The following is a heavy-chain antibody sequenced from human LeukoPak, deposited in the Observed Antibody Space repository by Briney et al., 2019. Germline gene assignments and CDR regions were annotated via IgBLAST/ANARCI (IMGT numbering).Heavy chain of an antibody. CDR1: GFTVDDYA. CDR2: ISWNSGSI. V-gene: IGHV3-9*01. J-gene: IGHJ2*01. CDR3: AKEIQTRDWYFDL. D-gene: IGHD1/OR15-1a*01. Sequence: PGGSLRLSCAASGFTVDDYAMHWVRQAPGKGLEWVSGISWNSGSIGYADSVKGRFTISRDNAKNSLYLQMNSLRAEDTAVYYCAKEIQTRDWYFDLWGRGTLVTVSS.